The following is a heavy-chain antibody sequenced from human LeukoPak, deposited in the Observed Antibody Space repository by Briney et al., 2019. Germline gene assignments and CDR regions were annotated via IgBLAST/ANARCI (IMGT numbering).Heavy chain of an antibody. J-gene: IGHJ4*02. V-gene: IGHV3-66*01. CDR1: GFTFSSYW. D-gene: IGHD6-19*01. CDR2: IYSGGST. Sequence: GGSLRLSCAASGFTFSSYWMSWVRQAPGKGLEWVSVIYSGGSTYYADSVKGRFTISRDNSKNTLYLQMNSLRAEDTAVYYCARDLKIAVAGTRAEYWGQGTLVTVSS. CDR3: ARDLKIAVAGTRAEY.